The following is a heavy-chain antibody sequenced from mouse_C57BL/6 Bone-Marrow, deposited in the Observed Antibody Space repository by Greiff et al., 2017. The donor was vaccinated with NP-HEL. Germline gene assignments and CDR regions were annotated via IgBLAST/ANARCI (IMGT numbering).Heavy chain of an antibody. D-gene: IGHD3-2*02. J-gene: IGHJ3*01. CDR1: GYTFTSYG. V-gene: IGHV1-81*01. CDR3: ARRLGQLRLWFAY. Sequence: QVHVKQSGAELARPGASVKLSCKASGYTFTSYGISWVKQRTGQGLEWIGEIYPRSGNTYYNEKFKGKATLTADKSSSTAYMELRSLTSEDSAVYFCARRLGQLRLWFAYWGQGTLVTVSA. CDR2: IYPRSGNT.